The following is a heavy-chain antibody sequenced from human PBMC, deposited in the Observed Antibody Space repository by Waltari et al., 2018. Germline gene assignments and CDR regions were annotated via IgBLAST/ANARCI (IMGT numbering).Heavy chain of an antibody. D-gene: IGHD2-15*01. CDR3: ARRGRLSSYFFDY. CDR1: GYSISGGDF. Sequence: QLHLQESGPGLLKPSETLSLTCAVSGYSISGGDFWGWIRQPPGKGLEWIGSIYPGGDTYCKPSLKSRVTISVDKSKNQYSLNLRSMTAADTAVYYCARRGRLSSYFFDYWGQGTLVTVSS. J-gene: IGHJ4*02. V-gene: IGHV4-38-2*01. CDR2: IYPGGDT.